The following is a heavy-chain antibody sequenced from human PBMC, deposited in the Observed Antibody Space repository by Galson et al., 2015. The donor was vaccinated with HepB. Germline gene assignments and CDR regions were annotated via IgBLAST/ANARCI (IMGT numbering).Heavy chain of an antibody. CDR3: ARDPPLGTPFDY. J-gene: IGHJ4*02. V-gene: IGHV3-21*01. Sequence: SLRLSCAASGFTFSNYNMNWVRQAPEKGLEWVSSISSTSAYIYYADSVKGRFTVSRDNAKNSLYLQMNSLRDEDTAVYYCARDPPLGTPFDYWGQGTLVTVSS. D-gene: IGHD7-27*01. CDR2: ISSTSAYI. CDR1: GFTFSNYN.